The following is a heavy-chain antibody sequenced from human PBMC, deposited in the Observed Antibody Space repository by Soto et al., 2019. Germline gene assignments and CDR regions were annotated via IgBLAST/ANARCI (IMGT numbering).Heavy chain of an antibody. D-gene: IGHD1-26*01. V-gene: IGHV1-69*01. Sequence: QVQLVQSGAEVKKPGSSVKVSCKASGGTFSSYSINWVRQAPGQGLEWMGETIPIFGTANYAQKFQGRVTITADESTSPAYMELSSLRSEDTAVYYCARDGGRHSVGIDYWGQGTLVTVSS. CDR1: GGTFSSYS. CDR3: ARDGGRHSVGIDY. CDR2: TIPIFGTA. J-gene: IGHJ4*02.